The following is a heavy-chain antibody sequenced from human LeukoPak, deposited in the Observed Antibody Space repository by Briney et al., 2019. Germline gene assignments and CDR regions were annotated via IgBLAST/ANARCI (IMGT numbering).Heavy chain of an antibody. CDR2: IYFSGST. Sequence: SETLSLTCTVSGGSISRYYWSWIRQPPGKGLEWIGHIYFSGSTNYNPSLESRVTISVDTSKNQFSLTLSSVTAADTAVYYCARHKSSGSYPLDYWGQGILVTVSS. CDR1: GGSISRYY. D-gene: IGHD3-22*01. CDR3: ARHKSSGSYPLDY. V-gene: IGHV4-59*08. J-gene: IGHJ4*02.